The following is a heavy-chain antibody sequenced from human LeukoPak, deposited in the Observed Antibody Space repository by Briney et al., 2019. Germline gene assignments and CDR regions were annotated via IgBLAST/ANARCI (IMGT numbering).Heavy chain of an antibody. J-gene: IGHJ6*02. V-gene: IGHV3-7*03. CDR2: INHNGNVN. Sequence: PGGSLRLSCAASGFIFSNVWMNWARQAPGKGLEWVASINHNGNVNYYVDSVKGRFTISRDNAKNSLYLQMSNLRAEDTAVYFCARGGGLDVWGQGATVTVSS. CDR3: ARGGGLDV. D-gene: IGHD3-16*01. CDR1: GFIFSNVW.